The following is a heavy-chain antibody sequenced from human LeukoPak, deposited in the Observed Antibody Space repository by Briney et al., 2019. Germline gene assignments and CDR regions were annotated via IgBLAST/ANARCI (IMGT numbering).Heavy chain of an antibody. V-gene: IGHV3-7*01. CDR2: INQDGTEK. CDR3: ARGLSGYSSSLGY. CDR1: GLTFTTYW. J-gene: IGHJ4*02. D-gene: IGHD6-6*01. Sequence: PGGSLRLSCAASGLTFTTYWMSWVRQLPGKGLERVANINQDGTEKYYVDSVKGRFTISRDNAKNTLYLQMNSLRAEDTAVYYCARGLSGYSSSLGYWGQGTLVTVSS.